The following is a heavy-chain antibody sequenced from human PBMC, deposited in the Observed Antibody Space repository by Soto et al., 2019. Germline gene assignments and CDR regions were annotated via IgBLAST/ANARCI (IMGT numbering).Heavy chain of an antibody. CDR1: GFTFSNAW. Sequence: EVQVVESGGGLVKPGGSLRLSCAASGFTFSNAWTSWVRLAPGKGLEWVGRIKSKTDGGATDYVAPVKGRFTVSKEDAKDTLHLQMNSLETEDNAVYYCTSAGYSYAEFRNWGQGTVVTVSS. J-gene: IGHJ4*02. CDR2: IKSKTDGGAT. V-gene: IGHV3-15*01. CDR3: TSAGYSYAEFRN. D-gene: IGHD5-18*01.